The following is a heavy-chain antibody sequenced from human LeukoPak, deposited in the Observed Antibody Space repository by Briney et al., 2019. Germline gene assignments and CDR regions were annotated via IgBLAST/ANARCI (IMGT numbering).Heavy chain of an antibody. Sequence: SETLSLTCTVSGGSISSYYWSWIRQPPGKGLEWIGYIYYSGSTNYNPSLKGRVTISVDTSKNQFSLKLSSVTAADTAVYYCARGYYYVSGSYSFFDYWGQGTLVTVSS. CDR3: ARGYYYVSGSYSFFDY. D-gene: IGHD3-10*01. CDR1: GGSISSYY. V-gene: IGHV4-59*08. J-gene: IGHJ4*02. CDR2: IYYSGST.